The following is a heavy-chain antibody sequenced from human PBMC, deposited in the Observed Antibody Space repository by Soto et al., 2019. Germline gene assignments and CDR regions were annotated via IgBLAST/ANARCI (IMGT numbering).Heavy chain of an antibody. Sequence: SETLSLTCTVSGGSITSYYWTWIRQPPGQGLEWSGYISDIGSTSYNPSLTSRDTMLVDTSKKQFSLKLSSVTEADSAVYFCARSTPDSRGGGMDVWGQGATVTVSS. CDR2: ISDIGST. CDR1: GGSITSYY. CDR3: ARSTPDSRGGGMDV. D-gene: IGHD3-10*01. J-gene: IGHJ6*02. V-gene: IGHV4-59*01.